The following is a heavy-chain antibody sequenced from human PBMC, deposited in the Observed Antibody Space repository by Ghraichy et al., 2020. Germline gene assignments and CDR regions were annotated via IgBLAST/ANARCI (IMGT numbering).Heavy chain of an antibody. Sequence: SVKVSCKASGGTFSSYAISWVRQAPGQGLEWMGGIIPIFGTANYAQKFQGRVTITADESTSTAYMELSSLRSEDTAVYYCARDSYSSSRYGAGGYYGMDVWGQGTTVTVSS. D-gene: IGHD6-13*01. V-gene: IGHV1-69*13. J-gene: IGHJ6*02. CDR1: GGTFSSYA. CDR2: IIPIFGTA. CDR3: ARDSYSSSRYGAGGYYGMDV.